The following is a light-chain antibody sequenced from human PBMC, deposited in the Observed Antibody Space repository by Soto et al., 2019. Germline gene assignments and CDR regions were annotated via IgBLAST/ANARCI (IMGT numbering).Light chain of an antibody. CDR1: GSDVGGYNY. Sequence: QSALTQPASVSGSPGQSITISCTGTGSDVGGYNYVSWYQQHPGKAPKLLIYDVSYRPSGVSNRFSGSKSGNTASLTISGLQAEDEADYYCNSYTSSSTGVFGGGTQLTVL. CDR3: NSYTSSSTGV. CDR2: DVS. J-gene: IGLJ3*02. V-gene: IGLV2-14*03.